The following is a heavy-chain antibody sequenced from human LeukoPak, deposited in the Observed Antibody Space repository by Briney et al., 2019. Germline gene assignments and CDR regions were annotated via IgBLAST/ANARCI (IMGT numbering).Heavy chain of an antibody. V-gene: IGHV4-34*01. CDR3: ARGVEMATI. CDR1: GGSFSGYY. Sequence: SETLSLTCAVYGGSFSGYYWSWIRQPPGKGLEWIGEINHSGSTNYNPSLKSRVTISGDTSKNQFSPKLSSVTAADTAVYYCARGVEMATIWGQGTLVTVS. CDR2: INHSGST. D-gene: IGHD5-24*01. J-gene: IGHJ4*02.